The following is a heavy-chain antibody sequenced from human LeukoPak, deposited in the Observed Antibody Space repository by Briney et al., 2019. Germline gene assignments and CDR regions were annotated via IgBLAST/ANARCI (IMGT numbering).Heavy chain of an antibody. CDR1: GGSISSYC. J-gene: IGHJ4*02. V-gene: IGHV4-4*07. CDR2: IYTSGST. CDR3: ARDYSSGWYTYFDY. D-gene: IGHD6-19*01. Sequence: PSETLSLTCTVSGGSISSYCWSWIRQPAGKGLEWIGRIYTSGSTNYNPSLKSRVTMSVDTSKNQFSLKLSSVTAADTAVYYCARDYSSGWYTYFDYWGQGTLVTVSS.